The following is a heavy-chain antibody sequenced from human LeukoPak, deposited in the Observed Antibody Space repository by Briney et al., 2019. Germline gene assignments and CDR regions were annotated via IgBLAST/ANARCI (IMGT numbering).Heavy chain of an antibody. CDR1: GYTFTSYY. J-gene: IGHJ4*02. D-gene: IGHD2-2*01. V-gene: IGHV1-46*01. CDR2: INPSGGST. CDR3: ARDVYCSSTSCQGVFDY. Sequence: ASVKVSCKASGYTFTSYYMHWVRQAPGQGLEWMGIINPSGGSTSYAQKFQGRVTMTRDMSTSTVYMELSSLRSEGTAVYYCARDVYCSSTSCQGVFDYWGQGTLVTVSS.